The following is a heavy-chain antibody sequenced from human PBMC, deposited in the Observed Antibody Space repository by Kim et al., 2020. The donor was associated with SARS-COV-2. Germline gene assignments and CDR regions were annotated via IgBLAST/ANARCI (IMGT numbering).Heavy chain of an antibody. V-gene: IGHV3-23*01. CDR3: ATYYYGSDDAFDI. Sequence: YADSVKGRFTISRDNSKNTLYLQMNSLRAEDTAVYYCATYYYGSDDAFDIWGQGTMVTVSS. J-gene: IGHJ3*02. D-gene: IGHD3-10*01.